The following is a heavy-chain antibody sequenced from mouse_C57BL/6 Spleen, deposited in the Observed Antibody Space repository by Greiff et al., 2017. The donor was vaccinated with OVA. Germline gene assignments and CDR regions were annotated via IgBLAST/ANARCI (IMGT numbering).Heavy chain of an antibody. D-gene: IGHD1-1*01. J-gene: IGHJ1*03. V-gene: IGHV1-59*01. Sequence: QVQLQQSGAELVRPGTSVKLSCKASGYTFTSYWMHWVKQRPGQGLEWIGVIDPSDSYTNYNQKFKGKATLTVDTSSSTAYMQLSSLTSEDSAVYYCARGMYYYGSSPDWCFDVWGTGTTVTVSS. CDR2: IDPSDSYT. CDR3: ARGMYYYGSSPDWCFDV. CDR1: GYTFTSYW.